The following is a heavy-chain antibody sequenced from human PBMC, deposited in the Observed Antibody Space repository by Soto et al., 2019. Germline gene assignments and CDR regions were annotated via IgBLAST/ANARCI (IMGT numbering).Heavy chain of an antibody. J-gene: IGHJ5*02. V-gene: IGHV2-70*01. CDR1: GFSLSTSGMC. CDR3: ARSLIVRATNWFDP. CDR2: IDWDDDK. D-gene: IGHD1-26*01. Sequence: GTGPTLVNPTQTLTLTCTFSGFSLSTSGMCVSWIRQPPGKALEWLALIDWDDDKYYSTSLKTRLTISKDTSKNQVVLTMTNMDPVDTATXYCARSLIVRATNWFDPWGQGTLVTVSS.